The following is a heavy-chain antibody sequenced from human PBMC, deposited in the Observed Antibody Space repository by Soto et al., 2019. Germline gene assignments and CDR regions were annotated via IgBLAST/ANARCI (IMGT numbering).Heavy chain of an antibody. J-gene: IGHJ6*03. D-gene: IGHD3-3*01. CDR2: IYYSGST. V-gene: IGHV4-39*01. Sequence: SETLSLTCTVSGGSISSSSYYWGWIRQPPGKGLEWIGSIYYSGSTYYNPSLKSRVTISVDTSKNQFSLKLSSVTAADTAVYYCARHYDSSEADYYYYYYMDVWGKGTTVTVSS. CDR1: GGSISSSSYY. CDR3: ARHYDSSEADYYYYYYMDV.